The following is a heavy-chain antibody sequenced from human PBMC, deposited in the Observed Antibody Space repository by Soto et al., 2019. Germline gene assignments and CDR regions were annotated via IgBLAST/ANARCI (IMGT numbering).Heavy chain of an antibody. J-gene: IGHJ4*02. V-gene: IGHV3-15*07. CDR2: VKTKAAGGAA. CDR3: TSEDVATGLV. D-gene: IGHD5-12*01. CDR1: GFNFSDAC. Sequence: GGSLRLSCVASGFNFSDACMNWFRQAPGKGLEWVGHVKTKAAGGAADYAASVKGRFTVPRDDSSNTLYLQMDSLRSEDTAISYCTSEDVATGLVWGPGSLVTVSS.